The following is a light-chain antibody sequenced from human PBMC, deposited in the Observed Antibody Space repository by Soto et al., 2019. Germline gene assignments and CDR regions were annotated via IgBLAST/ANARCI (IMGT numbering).Light chain of an antibody. CDR2: AAS. CDR1: QGISRS. Sequence: DIQMIQSPSSVSASVGDRFTIRCQAIQGISRSLAWYQQKPGKSPKLLXYAASSLQSGVPYRFSGSGSGTEFTLTISSLKHDDFATYYCQQYETFSGTFGPGTKV. V-gene: IGKV1-12*01. J-gene: IGKJ1*01. CDR3: QQYETFSGT.